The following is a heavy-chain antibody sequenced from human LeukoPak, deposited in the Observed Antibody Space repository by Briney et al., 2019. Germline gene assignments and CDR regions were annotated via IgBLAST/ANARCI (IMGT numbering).Heavy chain of an antibody. CDR3: ARHYSSCLDY. D-gene: IGHD6-13*01. CDR2: INHSGST. J-gene: IGHJ4*02. V-gene: IGHV4-34*01. CDR1: GVSFSGYY. Sequence: ASETLSLTCAVYGVSFSGYYWSWIRQPPGKGLEWIGEINHSGSTNYNPSLKSRVTISVDTSKNQYSLKLSSVTAADTAVYYCARHYSSCLDYWGQGTLVTVSS.